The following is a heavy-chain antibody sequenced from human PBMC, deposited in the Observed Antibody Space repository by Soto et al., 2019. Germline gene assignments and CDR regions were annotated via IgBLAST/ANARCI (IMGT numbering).Heavy chain of an antibody. CDR2: TYYSGGT. CDR1: VGSLRSYY. V-gene: IGHV4-59*01. D-gene: IGHD6-19*01. J-gene: IGHJ4*02. CDR3: ARYSSGGYYFDY. Sequence: SETLSLTCTVSVGSLRSYYWGWIRQPPGKGLEWIGYTYYSGGTNYNPSLKSRVTILVDTSKNQFSLKLSSVTAADTAVYYCARYSSGGYYFDYWGQGTLVTVSS.